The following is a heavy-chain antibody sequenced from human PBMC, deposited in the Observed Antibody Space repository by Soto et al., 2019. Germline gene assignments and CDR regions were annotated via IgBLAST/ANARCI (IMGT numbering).Heavy chain of an antibody. Sequence: SGGSLRLSCAASGFRFRTRAMSWVRQAPGKGLEWVASIRPGGDSTYYADSVKGRFAVSRDNSNVTLYLQMDSPRVEDTAIYYCTTHEEGAPWAGGFDSWGQGTLVTVSS. CDR2: IRPGGDST. CDR1: GFRFRTRA. J-gene: IGHJ5*01. D-gene: IGHD1-26*01. V-gene: IGHV3-23*01. CDR3: TTHEEGAPWAGGFDS.